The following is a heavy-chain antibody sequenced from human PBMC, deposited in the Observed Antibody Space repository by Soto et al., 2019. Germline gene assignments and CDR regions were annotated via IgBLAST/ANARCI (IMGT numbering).Heavy chain of an antibody. CDR3: ARDPNIVLVPAALRSYYYYYGMDV. CDR2: ISYDGSNK. D-gene: IGHD2-2*01. CDR1: GFTFSSYA. J-gene: IGHJ6*02. V-gene: IGHV3-30-3*01. Sequence: PGGSLRLSCAASGFTFSSYAMHWVRQAPGKGLEWVAVISYDGSNKYYVDSVKGRFTISRDNAKNPLYLQMNSLRAEDTAVYYCARDPNIVLVPAALRSYYYYYGMDVWGQGTTVTVSS.